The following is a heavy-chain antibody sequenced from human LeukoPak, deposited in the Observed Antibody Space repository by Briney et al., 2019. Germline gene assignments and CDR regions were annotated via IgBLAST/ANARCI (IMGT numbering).Heavy chain of an antibody. V-gene: IGHV4-34*01. J-gene: IGHJ3*02. CDR1: GGSLSGYY. Sequence: SSETLSLTCAVYGGSLSGYYWSWIRPPPGKGLEWIGEINHSGSNNYNPSLKSRATIPVRTSKNQFSLKLSSVTAADTAVYYCARGTPTIRAAGCFHIWGQGTMVTVSS. CDR3: ARGTPTIRAAGCFHI. CDR2: INHSGSN. D-gene: IGHD2-15*01.